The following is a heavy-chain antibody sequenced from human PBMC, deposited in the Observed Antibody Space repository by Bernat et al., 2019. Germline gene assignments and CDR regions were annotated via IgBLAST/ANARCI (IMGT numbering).Heavy chain of an antibody. V-gene: IGHV3-49*03. CDR1: GFTFGDYA. J-gene: IGHJ6*02. CDR3: TIDIVVVPAARPYYYYYGMDV. CDR2: IRSKAYGGTT. Sequence: EVQLVESGGGLVQPGRSLRLSCTASGFTFGDYAMSWFRQAPGKGLEWVGFIRSKAYGGTTEYAGSVKGRFTISRDDSKSIAYLQMNSLKTEDTAVYYCTIDIVVVPAARPYYYYYGMDVWGQGTTVTVSS. D-gene: IGHD2-2*01.